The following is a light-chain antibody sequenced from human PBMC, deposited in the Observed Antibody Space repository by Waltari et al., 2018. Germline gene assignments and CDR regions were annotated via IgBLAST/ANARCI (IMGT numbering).Light chain of an antibody. J-gene: IGKJ4*01. CDR3: QQSYSTPLT. V-gene: IGKV1-39*01. CDR1: RSVTTY. Sequence: DIQMTQSPSSLSASVGDRVTITCRASRSVTTYLTRYQYIPGKAPKVLIYGAYNLQSGVPSRFSGSGSGTDFTLTISSLQPEDFATYYCQQSYSTPLTFGGGTRVEIK. CDR2: GAY.